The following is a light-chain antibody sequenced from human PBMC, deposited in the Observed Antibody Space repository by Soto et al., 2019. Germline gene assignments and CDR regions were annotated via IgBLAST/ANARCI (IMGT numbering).Light chain of an antibody. Sequence: TVLTHSPGTLSLSARERANLYCRASQSVISNYLAWYQQKPGLAPRLLTYGASSRATGIPDRFSGSGSGTDFTLTISRLEPEDFAVYYCQQYGSSPTFGQGTKVDI. CDR2: GAS. J-gene: IGKJ1*01. V-gene: IGKV3-20*01. CDR3: QQYGSSPT. CDR1: QSVISNY.